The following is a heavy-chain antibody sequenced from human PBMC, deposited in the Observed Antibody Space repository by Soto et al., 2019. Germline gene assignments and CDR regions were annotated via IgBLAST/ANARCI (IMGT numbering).Heavy chain of an antibody. CDR2: IYYSGST. CDR3: ARHYNSGSYPLDC. D-gene: IGHD3-10*01. CDR1: GGSISSGGYY. Sequence: SETLSLTCTVSGGSISSGGYYWSWIRQHPGKGLEWIGYIYYSGSTYYNPSLKSRVTISVDASRNQFSLKLNSVTAADTAVYFCARHYNSGSYPLDCWGQGTLVTVSS. J-gene: IGHJ4*02. V-gene: IGHV4-31*03.